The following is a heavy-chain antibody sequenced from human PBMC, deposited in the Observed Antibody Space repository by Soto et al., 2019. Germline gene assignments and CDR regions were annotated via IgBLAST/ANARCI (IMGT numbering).Heavy chain of an antibody. CDR3: ARGPTGP. Sequence: SETLSLTCTVSGGSVSSSSYYWGWVRQPPGKGLEWIGSVYYSGSTNYNPSLKSRVTISVDTSKNQFSLKLSSVTAADTAVYYCARGPTGPWGQGTLVTVSS. V-gene: IGHV4-39*07. D-gene: IGHD4-17*01. CDR1: GGSVSSSSYY. CDR2: VYYSGST. J-gene: IGHJ5*02.